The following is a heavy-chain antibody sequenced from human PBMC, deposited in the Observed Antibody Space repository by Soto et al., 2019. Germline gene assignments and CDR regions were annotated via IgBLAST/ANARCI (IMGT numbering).Heavy chain of an antibody. J-gene: IGHJ6*02. Sequence: EMQLVESGGGLVKPGGSLRISCAASGFTFSNYWMHWVRQTPGKGLVWVSRISTDGSSTWYADSVKGRFTISRGSAKNTLYLQMSSVGAEDTAFYYCAGGGRMFDYYYGMDVWGQGTTVAVSS. CDR1: GFTFSNYW. V-gene: IGHV3-74*01. D-gene: IGHD3-10*02. CDR3: AGGGRMFDYYYGMDV. CDR2: ISTDGSST.